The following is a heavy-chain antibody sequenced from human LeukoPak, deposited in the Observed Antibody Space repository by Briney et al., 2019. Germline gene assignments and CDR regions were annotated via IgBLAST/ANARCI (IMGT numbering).Heavy chain of an antibody. D-gene: IGHD6-13*01. V-gene: IGHV1-69*05. CDR1: GGTFSSYA. Sequence: SVKVSCKASGGTFSSYAISWVRQAPGQGLEWMGGIIPIFGTANYAQKFQGRVTITTDESTSTAYMELSSLRSEDTAVYYCARSIAAAGTGWFDPWGQGTLVTVSS. CDR3: ARSIAAAGTGWFDP. J-gene: IGHJ5*02. CDR2: IIPIFGTA.